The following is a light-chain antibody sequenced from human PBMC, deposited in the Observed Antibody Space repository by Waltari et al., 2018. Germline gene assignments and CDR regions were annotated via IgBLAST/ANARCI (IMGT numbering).Light chain of an antibody. J-gene: IGLJ2*01. CDR2: AVS. V-gene: IGLV2-23*02. CDR1: SSDVGNSNR. CDR3: SSYAGSSKGV. Sequence: QSALTQPASVSGSPGPSITISCTGTSSDVGNSNRVSWYQQHPGKAPKLMIYAVSKRPSGVSDRFSGSKSGDMASLTISGLQPEDEAEYFCSSYAGSSKGVFGGGTKVTVL.